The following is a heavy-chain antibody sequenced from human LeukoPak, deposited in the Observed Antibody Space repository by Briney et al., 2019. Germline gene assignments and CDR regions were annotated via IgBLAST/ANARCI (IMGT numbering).Heavy chain of an antibody. CDR1: GGSISSSSYY. J-gene: IGHJ4*02. Sequence: KFSETLSLTFTVSGGSISSSSYYWGWIRQPPGKGLEWIGSIYYSGSTYYNPSLKSRVTISVDTSKNQFSLKLSSVTAADTAVYYCASLDYYDSSGFSWGQGTLVTVSS. CDR3: ASLDYYDSSGFS. D-gene: IGHD3-22*01. V-gene: IGHV4-39*07. CDR2: IYYSGST.